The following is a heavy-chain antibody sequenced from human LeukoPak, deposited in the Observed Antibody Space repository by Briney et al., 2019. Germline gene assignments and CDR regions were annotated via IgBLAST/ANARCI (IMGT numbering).Heavy chain of an antibody. CDR3: AGRFYFDL. J-gene: IGHJ2*01. Sequence: SETLSLTCAVFGDSFSGHYWHWFRQAPGKEPEWIGDIHSNVGTNYNPSLESRVTISADTSRNQFSLKLNSVTAADTAIYYCAGRFYFDLWGRGTLVTVSS. CDR2: IHSNVGT. V-gene: IGHV4-34*01. CDR1: GDSFSGHY.